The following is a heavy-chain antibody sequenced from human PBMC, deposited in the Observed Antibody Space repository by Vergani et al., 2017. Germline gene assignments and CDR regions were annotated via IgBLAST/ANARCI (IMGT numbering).Heavy chain of an antibody. CDR3: VRDVRVSRT. Sequence: EVQLVESGGGLVKPGGSLKLSCAASGFTFSNYSMNWVRQAPGKGLEWVSSISGNNDDVYYADSVTGRFTISRDNAKNSLYLHMSSLRAEDTAVYYCVRDVRVSRTWGQGTLVAGSS. J-gene: IGHJ3*01. V-gene: IGHV3-21*01. CDR2: ISGNNDDV. CDR1: GFTFSNYS.